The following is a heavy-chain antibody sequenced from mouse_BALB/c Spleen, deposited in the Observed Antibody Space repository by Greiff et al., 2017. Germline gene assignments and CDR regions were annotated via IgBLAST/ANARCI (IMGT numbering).Heavy chain of an antibody. V-gene: IGHV5-12-2*01. D-gene: IGHD2-1*01. Sequence: EVQVVESGGGLVQPGGSLKLSCAASGFTFSSYTMSWVRQTPEKRLEWVAYISNGGGSTYYPDTVKGRFTISRDNAKNTLYLQMSSLKSEDTAMYYCASLLLRAMDYWGQGTSVTVSS. CDR2: ISNGGGST. CDR1: GFTFSSYT. J-gene: IGHJ4*01. CDR3: ASLLLRAMDY.